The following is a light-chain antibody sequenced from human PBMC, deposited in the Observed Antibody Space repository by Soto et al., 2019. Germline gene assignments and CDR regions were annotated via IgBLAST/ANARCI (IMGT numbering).Light chain of an antibody. CDR2: EVS. CDR3: SSYTTSGTRV. CDR1: TSYVGGYSF. V-gene: IGLV2-14*01. J-gene: IGLJ1*01. Sequence: QSVLTQPASVSGSPGQSVTISCTGTTSYVGGYSFVSCYQLHPGKAPKIMIYEVSNRPSGVSNRFYGSKSGKTASLTISGIQAEDESDYYCSSYTTSGTRVFGTGTKVPVL.